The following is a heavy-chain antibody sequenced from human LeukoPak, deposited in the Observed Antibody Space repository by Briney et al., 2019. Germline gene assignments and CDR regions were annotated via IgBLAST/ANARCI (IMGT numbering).Heavy chain of an antibody. CDR1: GFTFSSYS. CDR3: AELGITMIGGV. J-gene: IGHJ6*04. Sequence: GGSLRLSCAASGFTFSSYSMNWVRQAPGKGLEWVSSITSSSSYMYYADSVKGRFTISRDNAKNSLYLQMNSLRAEDTAVYYCAELGITMIGGVWGKGTTVTISS. V-gene: IGHV3-21*01. CDR2: ITSSSSYM. D-gene: IGHD3-10*02.